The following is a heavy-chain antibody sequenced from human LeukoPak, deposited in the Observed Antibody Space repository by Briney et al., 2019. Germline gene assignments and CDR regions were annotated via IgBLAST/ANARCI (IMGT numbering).Heavy chain of an antibody. CDR2: ISGSGGST. Sequence: QPGGSLRLSCAASAFTFSSYAMSWVRQAPGKGLEWVSAISGSGGSTYYADSVKGRFTISRDNSKNTLYLQMNSLRAEDTAVYYCATSTGARWLQTPLIGYWGRGTLVTVSS. CDR1: AFTFSSYA. J-gene: IGHJ4*02. D-gene: IGHD5-24*01. V-gene: IGHV3-23*01. CDR3: ATSTGARWLQTPLIGY.